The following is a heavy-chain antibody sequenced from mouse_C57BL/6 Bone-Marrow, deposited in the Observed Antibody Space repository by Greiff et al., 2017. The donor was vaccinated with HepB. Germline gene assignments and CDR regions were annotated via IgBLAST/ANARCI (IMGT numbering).Heavy chain of an antibody. D-gene: IGHD2-5*01. J-gene: IGHJ4*01. CDR3: ARSPYSNYDAMDY. CDR1: GFNIKNTY. V-gene: IGHV14-3*01. Sequence: EVKLVESVAELVRPGASVKLSCTASGFNIKNTYMHWVKQRPEQGLEWIGRIDPANGNTKYAPKFQGKATITADTSSNTAYLQLSSLTSEDTAIYYCARSPYSNYDAMDYWGQGTSVTVSS. CDR2: IDPANGNT.